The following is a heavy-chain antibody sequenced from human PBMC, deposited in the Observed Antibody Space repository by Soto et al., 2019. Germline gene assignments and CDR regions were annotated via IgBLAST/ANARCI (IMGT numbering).Heavy chain of an antibody. CDR2: IIPIFGTA. Sequence: QVQLVQSGAEVKKPGSSVKVSCKASGGTFSSYAISWVRQAPGQGLEWMGGIIPIFGTANYAQKFQGRVTIXEXXSKSTAYMELSSLRSEDTAVDYCARAGNCSYGMDVWGQGTTVTVSS. V-gene: IGHV1-69*12. J-gene: IGHJ6*02. D-gene: IGHD3-10*01. CDR3: ARAGNCSYGMDV. CDR1: GGTFSSYA.